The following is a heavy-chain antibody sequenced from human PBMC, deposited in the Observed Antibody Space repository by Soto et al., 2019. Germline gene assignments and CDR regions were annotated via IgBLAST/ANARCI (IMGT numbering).Heavy chain of an antibody. V-gene: IGHV1-18*04. CDR2: ISAYNGNT. CDR3: AISPQFYSAHDY. J-gene: IGHJ4*02. D-gene: IGHD4-4*01. CDR1: GYTFTSYG. Sequence: QVQLVQSGAEVKNPGASVKVSCKASGYTFTSYGISWVRQAPGQGLEWMGWISAYNGNTNYAQQLQGRVTMPTDTSTRTAYMELMSLSSDYTAVYYFAISPQFYSAHDYWGQGPLVTVSS.